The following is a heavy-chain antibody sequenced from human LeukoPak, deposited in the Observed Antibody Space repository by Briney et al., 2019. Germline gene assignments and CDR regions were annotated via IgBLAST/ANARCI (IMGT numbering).Heavy chain of an antibody. V-gene: IGHV3-23*01. D-gene: IGHD6-19*01. J-gene: IGHJ4*02. CDR2: IFGSGGSA. CDR1: GFTFSSYA. Sequence: GGSLRLSCTASGFTFSSYAMYWVRQAPGKGLEWVSGIFGSGGSAHYADSVTGRFTISRDNSQNTVYLQMNSLRAEDTAVYYCGKATTGYSSGRNPAWPVDYWGQGTLVTVSS. CDR3: GKATTGYSSGRNPAWPVDY.